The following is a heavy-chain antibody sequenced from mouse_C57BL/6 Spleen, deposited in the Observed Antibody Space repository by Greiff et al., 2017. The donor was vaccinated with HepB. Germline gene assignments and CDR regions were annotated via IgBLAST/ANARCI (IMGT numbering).Heavy chain of an antibody. Sequence: EVQLQESGPGLVKPSQSLSLTCSVTGYSITSGYYWHWIRQFPGNNLEWMGYISYDGSNNYNPSLKNRISITRDTSKNQFFLKLNSVTTEDTATYYCAGRGVMGSFAYWGQGTLVTVSA. D-gene: IGHD1-1*02. CDR3: AGRGVMGSFAY. CDR2: ISYDGSN. V-gene: IGHV3-6*01. J-gene: IGHJ3*01. CDR1: GYSITSGYY.